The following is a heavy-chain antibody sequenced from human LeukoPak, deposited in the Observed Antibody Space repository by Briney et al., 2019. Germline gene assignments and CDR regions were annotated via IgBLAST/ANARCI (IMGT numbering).Heavy chain of an antibody. CDR2: ISTRGNT. CDR1: GDFITNRY. J-gene: IGHJ4*02. D-gene: IGHD1-1*01. V-gene: IGHV4-4*07. Sequence: PSETLSLTCSVSGDFITNRYWSWVRQSAGKGLEWIGRISTRGNTNYNPSLKSRVTMSVDTSNKPFSLKLTSVTAADTAVYYCVRNWDYWGQGTLVTVSS. CDR3: VRNWDY.